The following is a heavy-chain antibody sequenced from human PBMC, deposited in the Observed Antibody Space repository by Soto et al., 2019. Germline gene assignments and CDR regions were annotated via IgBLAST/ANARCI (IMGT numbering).Heavy chain of an antibody. V-gene: IGHV1-18*01. CDR1: GYAFTGYG. CDR3: AKIPAFAVHGFDI. Sequence: QVQLVQSGAEVKKPGASVKVSCKFSGYAFTGYGITWVRRAPGKGLEWLGWISGYSGDTNYAQNFQGRLTVTTDTSTSTAYMELRSLTSDDTAVYYCAKIPAFAVHGFDIWGQGTMVTVSS. J-gene: IGHJ3*02. D-gene: IGHD1-1*01. CDR2: ISGYSGDT.